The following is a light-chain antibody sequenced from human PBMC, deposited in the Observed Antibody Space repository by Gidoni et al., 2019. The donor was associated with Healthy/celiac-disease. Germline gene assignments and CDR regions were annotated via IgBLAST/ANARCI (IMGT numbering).Light chain of an antibody. Sequence: QSVLTQPPSESGTPGQRVTISCSGSSSTLGSNYVYWYQQLPGTAPKLLIYRNNQRPSGVPDRFSGSKSGTSASLAISGLRSEDDADYYCAAWDDSLSVGVFGTGTKVTVL. CDR3: AAWDDSLSVGV. CDR2: RNN. J-gene: IGLJ1*01. V-gene: IGLV1-47*01. CDR1: SSTLGSNY.